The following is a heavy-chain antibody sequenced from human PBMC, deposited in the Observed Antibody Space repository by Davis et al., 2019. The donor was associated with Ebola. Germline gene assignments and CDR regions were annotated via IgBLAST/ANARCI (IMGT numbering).Heavy chain of an antibody. CDR3: AIVEVVPAAMEYGMDV. D-gene: IGHD2-2*01. CDR2: INAGNGNT. Sequence: ASVKVSCKASGYTFTSYGISWVRQAPGQGLEWMGWINAGNGNTKYSQKFQGRVTITRDTSASTAYMELSSLRSEDTAVYYCAIVEVVPAAMEYGMDVWGQGTTVTVSS. V-gene: IGHV1-3*01. J-gene: IGHJ6*02. CDR1: GYTFTSYG.